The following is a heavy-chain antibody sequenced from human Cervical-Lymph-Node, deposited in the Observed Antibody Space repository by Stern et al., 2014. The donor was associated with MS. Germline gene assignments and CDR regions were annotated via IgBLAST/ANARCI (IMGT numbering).Heavy chain of an antibody. Sequence: QVQLVESGPGLVKPSETLSLTCTVSGGSISSSSYYWGWIRQPPGKGLEWIGSIYYSGSTYYNPSLKSRVIISVDTSTNPFSLKLSSVTAADTAVYYCARQAVAGRVYRFDPWGQGTLVTVSS. CDR1: GGSISSSSYY. V-gene: IGHV4-39*01. D-gene: IGHD6-19*01. CDR3: ARQAVAGRVYRFDP. J-gene: IGHJ5*02. CDR2: IYYSGST.